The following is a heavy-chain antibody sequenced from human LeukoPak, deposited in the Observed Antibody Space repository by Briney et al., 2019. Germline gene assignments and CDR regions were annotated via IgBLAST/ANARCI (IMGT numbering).Heavy chain of an antibody. J-gene: IGHJ6*02. CDR1: GGTFSSYA. D-gene: IGHD3-10*01. CDR3: ARAGAYYYGSGSYYYGMDV. V-gene: IGHV1-69*04. CDR2: IIPIPGIA. Sequence: SVKVSCKASGGTFSSYAISWVRQAPGQGLEWMGRIIPIPGIANYAQKFQGRVTITADKSTSTAYMELSSLRSEDTAVYYCARAGAYYYGSGSYYYGMDVWGQGTTVTVSS.